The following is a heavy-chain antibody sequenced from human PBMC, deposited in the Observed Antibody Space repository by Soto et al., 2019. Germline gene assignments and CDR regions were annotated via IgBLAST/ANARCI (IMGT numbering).Heavy chain of an antibody. D-gene: IGHD3-10*01. CDR1: GYTFTSYD. CDR3: ARDPRAFGELAY. J-gene: IGHJ4*02. Sequence: ASVKVSCKASGYTFTSYDINWVRQATGQGLEWMGWMNPNSGNTGYAQKFQGRVTMTRNTSISTAYMELSSLRSEDTAVYYCARDPRAFGELAYWGQGTLVTVSS. V-gene: IGHV1-8*01. CDR2: MNPNSGNT.